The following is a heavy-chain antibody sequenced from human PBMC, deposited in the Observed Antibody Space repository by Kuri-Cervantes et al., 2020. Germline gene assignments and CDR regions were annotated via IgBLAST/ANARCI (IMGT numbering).Heavy chain of an antibody. CDR3: ARGDDDYGDYEYYFDY. CDR2: IKQDGSEK. D-gene: IGHD4-17*01. Sequence: GESLKISCAASGFTFSNYWMSWVRQAPGKGLEWVANIKQDGSEKYYVDSVKGRFTISRDNSKNTLYLQVDSLRAEDTAVYYCARGDDDYGDYEYYFDYWGQGTLVTVSS. CDR1: GFTFSNYW. V-gene: IGHV3-7*01. J-gene: IGHJ4*02.